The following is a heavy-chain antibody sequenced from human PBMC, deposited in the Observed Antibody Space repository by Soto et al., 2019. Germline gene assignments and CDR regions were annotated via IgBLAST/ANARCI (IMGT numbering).Heavy chain of an antibody. CDR2: IYWDDDK. D-gene: IGHD3-3*01. J-gene: IGHJ2*01. V-gene: IGHV2-5*02. Sequence: QITLKESGTTLVKPTQTLTLTCTFSGFSLSTSGVGVGWIRQPPGKALEWLALIYWDDDKRYSPSLKSRLTITKHTSKHQVVLTMTHMDPVYTATYYCAHRGNVDDFWRGPSGCYFHIWGRGPLVTVSS. CDR3: AHRGNVDDFWRGPSGCYFHI. CDR1: GFSLSTSGVG.